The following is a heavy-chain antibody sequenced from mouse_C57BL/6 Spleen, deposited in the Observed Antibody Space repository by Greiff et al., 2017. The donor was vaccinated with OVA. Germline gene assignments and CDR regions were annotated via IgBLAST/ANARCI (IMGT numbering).Heavy chain of an antibody. Sequence: VQLQQSGTVLARPGASVKMSCKTSGYTFTSYWMHWVKQRPGQGLEWIGAIYPGNSDTSYNQKFKGKAKLTAVTSASTAYMELSSLTNEDSAVYYCTRYPYDYVVGAMDYWGQGTSVTVSS. V-gene: IGHV1-5*01. D-gene: IGHD2-4*01. CDR1: GYTFTSYW. CDR3: TRYPYDYVVGAMDY. J-gene: IGHJ4*01. CDR2: IYPGNSDT.